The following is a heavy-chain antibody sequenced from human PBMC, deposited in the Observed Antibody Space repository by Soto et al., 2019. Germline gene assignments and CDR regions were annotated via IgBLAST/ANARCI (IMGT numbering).Heavy chain of an antibody. CDR3: ARDADSSGLHY. J-gene: IGHJ4*02. CDR1: GFTVSGMF. Sequence: HPVGSLRLSCAASGFTVSGMFMNWVRQAPGKGLEWVSVIYPAGPTYYADSVKGRFTISRDNSKNTLFLQLNNLRAEDTAVYYCARDADSSGLHYWGQGILVTVS. V-gene: IGHV3-53*01. D-gene: IGHD6-19*01. CDR2: IYPAGPT.